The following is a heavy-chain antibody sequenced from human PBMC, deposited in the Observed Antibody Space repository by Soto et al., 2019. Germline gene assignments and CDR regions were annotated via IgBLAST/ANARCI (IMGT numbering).Heavy chain of an antibody. CDR3: AREYLTGWLQSTKPIDY. J-gene: IGHJ4*02. V-gene: IGHV3-30*03. Sequence: GGSLRLSCAASGFTISSYGMHWVRQAPGKGLEWVAVISYDGSNKYYADSVKGRFTISRDNSKNTLYLQMNSLRAEDTAVYYCAREYLTGWLQSTKPIDYWGQGTLVTVSS. CDR1: GFTISSYG. D-gene: IGHD5-12*01. CDR2: ISYDGSNK.